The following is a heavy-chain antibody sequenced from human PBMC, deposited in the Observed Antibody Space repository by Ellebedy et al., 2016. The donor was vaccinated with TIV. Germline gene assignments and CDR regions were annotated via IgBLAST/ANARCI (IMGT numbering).Heavy chain of an antibody. CDR2: ISWNSGSI. Sequence: GGSLRLSCAASGFTFDDYAMHWVRQAPGKGLEWVSGISWNSGSIGYADSVKGRFTISRDNAKNSLYLQMNSLRAEDTALYYCAKDKMHDYTTREGWFDPWGQGTLVTVSS. D-gene: IGHD5-12*01. CDR1: GFTFDDYA. V-gene: IGHV3-9*01. J-gene: IGHJ5*02. CDR3: AKDKMHDYTTREGWFDP.